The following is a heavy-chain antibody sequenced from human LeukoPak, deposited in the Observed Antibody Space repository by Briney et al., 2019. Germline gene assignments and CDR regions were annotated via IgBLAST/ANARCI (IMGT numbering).Heavy chain of an antibody. D-gene: IGHD4-11*01. J-gene: IGHJ4*02. CDR2: IYYSGST. CDR3: AREGDYSNYFDY. V-gene: IGHV4-59*11. CDR1: GGSISSHY. Sequence: SETPSLTCTVSGGSISSHYWSWIRQPPGKGPEWIGYIYYSGSTNYNPSLKSRVTISVDTSKNQFSLKLSSVTAADTAVYYCAREGDYSNYFDYWGQGTLVTVSS.